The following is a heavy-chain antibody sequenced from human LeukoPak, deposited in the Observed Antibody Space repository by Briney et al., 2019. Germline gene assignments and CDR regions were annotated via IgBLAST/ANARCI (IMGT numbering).Heavy chain of an antibody. D-gene: IGHD3-3*01. CDR1: GFTFSNYV. CDR2: ISYDASDI. J-gene: IGHJ6*02. CDR3: VKGPRITIFGVVIMDYYYYGMDV. Sequence: PGRSLRLSCAASGFTFSNYVMHWVRQAPGKGLEWVAVISYDASDIYYADSVKGRFTISRDNSKNTLFVQMNSLRAEDTAVYYCVKGPRITIFGVVIMDYYYYGMDVWGQGTTVTVSS. V-gene: IGHV3-30*18.